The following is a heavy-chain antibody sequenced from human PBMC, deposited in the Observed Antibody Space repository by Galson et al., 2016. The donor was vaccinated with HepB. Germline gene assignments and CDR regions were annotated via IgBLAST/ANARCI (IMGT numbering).Heavy chain of an antibody. Sequence: SLRLSCAASGFTFSTYVMSWVRQAPWKGLEWVSGISGDGHSTYYADSVKGRFTISRDNSKNTLYLQMNSLRADDTALCYCAKDRDHFGDYVFDYWGQGTLVTVSS. V-gene: IGHV3-23*01. J-gene: IGHJ4*02. D-gene: IGHD4-17*01. CDR2: ISGDGHST. CDR3: AKDRDHFGDYVFDY. CDR1: GFTFSTYV.